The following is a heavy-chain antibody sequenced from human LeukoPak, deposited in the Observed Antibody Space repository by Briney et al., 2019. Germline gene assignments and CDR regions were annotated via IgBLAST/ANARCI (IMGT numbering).Heavy chain of an antibody. J-gene: IGHJ4*02. V-gene: IGHV1-2*02. CDR3: ARAEYSSSWYNSYFDY. D-gene: IGHD6-13*01. Sequence: ASVKVSCKASGYTFTGYYMHWVRQAPGHGLEWMGWINPNSGGTNYAQKFQGRVTMTRDTSISTAYMELSRLRSDDTAVYYCARAEYSSSWYNSYFDYWGQGTLVTVSS. CDR1: GYTFTGYY. CDR2: INPNSGGT.